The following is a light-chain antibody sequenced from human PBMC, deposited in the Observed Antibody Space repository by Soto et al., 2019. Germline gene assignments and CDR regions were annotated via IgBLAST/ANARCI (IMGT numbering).Light chain of an antibody. J-gene: IGLJ2*01. V-gene: IGLV2-14*01. CDR2: EVT. CDR3: TSYTSSSTLDVV. Sequence: QSALTQPASVSGSPGQSITLSCTGTSSDVGGYNYVSWYQHHPGKAPKLMIYEVTNRPSGVSDRFSASKSGNTASLTISGLQAEDEADYYCTSYTSSSTLDVVFGGGTKLTVL. CDR1: SSDVGGYNY.